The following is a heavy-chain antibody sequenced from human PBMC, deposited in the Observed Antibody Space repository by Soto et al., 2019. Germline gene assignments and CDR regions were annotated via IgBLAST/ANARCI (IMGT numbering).Heavy chain of an antibody. CDR3: ARGNPYSSSWYNYYYSGMDV. CDR1: GYTFTSYG. J-gene: IGHJ6*02. CDR2: ISAYNGNT. V-gene: IGHV1-18*01. D-gene: IGHD6-13*01. Sequence: ASVKVSCKASGYTFTSYGISWVRQAPGQGLEWMGWISAYNGNTNYAQKLQGRVTMTTDTSTSTAYMELRSLRSDDTAVYYCARGNPYSSSWYNYYYSGMDVWGQGTTVTV.